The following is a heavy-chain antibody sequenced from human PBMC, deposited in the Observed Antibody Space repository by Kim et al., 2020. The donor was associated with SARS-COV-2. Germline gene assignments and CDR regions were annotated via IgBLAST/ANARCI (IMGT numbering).Heavy chain of an antibody. CDR3: ARGPNRYYFDY. V-gene: IGHV4-59*01. CDR1: GCSIISYY. CDR2: IYYSGST. Sequence: SETLSLTCTVSGCSIISYYWSWIRQPPGKGLEWMGHIYYSGSTNYYSSSNSRVTITVDTSKNQFSLHLSSVTAADTAGYYCARGPNRYYFDYWGQGTLVTVSS. J-gene: IGHJ4*02.